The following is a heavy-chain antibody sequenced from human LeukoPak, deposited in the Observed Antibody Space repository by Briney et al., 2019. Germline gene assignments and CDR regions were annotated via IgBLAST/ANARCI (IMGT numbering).Heavy chain of an antibody. CDR2: VYYSGST. J-gene: IGHJ5*02. CDR3: ARGGYDFWSGSKNWFDP. V-gene: IGHV4-59*01. CDR1: GGSISSYY. Sequence: SETLSLTCTVSGGSISSYYWSRIRQPPGKGLEWIGYVYYSGSTNYNPSLKSRVTISVDTSKNQFSLKLSSVTAADTAVYYCARGGYDFWSGSKNWFDPWGQGTLVTVSS. D-gene: IGHD3-3*01.